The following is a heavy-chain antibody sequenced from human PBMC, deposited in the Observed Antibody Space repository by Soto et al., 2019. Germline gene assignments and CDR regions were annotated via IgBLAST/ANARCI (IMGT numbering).Heavy chain of an antibody. Sequence: AGRVCCKASGWTFSSYAISWVGQAGGQGLEWMGGIILIFGTANYAQKFQGRVTITADESTSTAYMELSSLRSEDTAVYYCARGGRYFAIFGVVITLLGYFEYCGHLPPFTVS. V-gene: IGHV1-69*13. CDR2: IILIFGTA. J-gene: IGHJ4*01. CDR3: ARGGRYFAIFGVVITLLGYFEY. CDR1: GWTFSSYA. D-gene: IGHD3-3*01.